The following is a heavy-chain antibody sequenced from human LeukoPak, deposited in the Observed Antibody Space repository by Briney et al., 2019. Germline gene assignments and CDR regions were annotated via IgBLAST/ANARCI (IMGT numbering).Heavy chain of an antibody. CDR2: IWYDGSNK. J-gene: IGHJ4*02. CDR1: GFIFSNYG. CDR3: GKEGNYGGYLEFDY. V-gene: IGHV3-33*06. D-gene: IGHD5-12*01. Sequence: PGRSLRLSCAASGFIFSNYGMHWVRQAPGKVLEWVAVIWYDGSNKYYGDSVKGRFTITRDNSKNTLYLQMNSLRAEDTAVYFCGKEGNYGGYLEFDYWGQGTLVTVSP.